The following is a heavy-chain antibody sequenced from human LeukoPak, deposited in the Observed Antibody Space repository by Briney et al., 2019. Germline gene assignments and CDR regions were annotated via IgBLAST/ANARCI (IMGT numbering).Heavy chain of an antibody. CDR2: IKQDGSEK. J-gene: IGHJ6*03. CDR3: ARDHYYESSGYYPYYYMDV. V-gene: IGHV3-7*01. Sequence: GGSLRLSCAASGFRFSTYWVSWVRQAPGKGLEWVANIKQDGSEKYYVDSVKGRFTISRDNAKNSLYLQMNSLRAEDTAVYYCARDHYYESSGYYPYYYMDVWGTGTTVTVSS. D-gene: IGHD3-22*01. CDR1: GFRFSTYW.